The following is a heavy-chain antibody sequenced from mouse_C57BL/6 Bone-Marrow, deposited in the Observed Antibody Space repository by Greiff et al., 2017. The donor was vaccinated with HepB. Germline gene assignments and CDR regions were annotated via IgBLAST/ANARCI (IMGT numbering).Heavy chain of an antibody. CDR2: IYPSDSET. CDR3: ARIEDSSGNY. V-gene: IGHV1-61*01. Sequence: VQLQQPGAELVRPGSSVKLSCKASGYTFTSYWMDWVKQRPGQGLEWIGNIYPSDSETHYNQKFKDKATLTVDKSSSSAYMQLSSLTSEDSAVYYCARIEDSSGNYWGQGTTLTVSS. CDR1: GYTFTSYW. J-gene: IGHJ2*01.